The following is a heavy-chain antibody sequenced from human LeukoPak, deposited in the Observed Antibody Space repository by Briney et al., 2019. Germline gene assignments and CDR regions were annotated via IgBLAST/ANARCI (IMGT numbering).Heavy chain of an antibody. CDR2: IYSGGST. D-gene: IGHD3-10*01. CDR1: GFIFDDYG. CDR3: ARMVRGVMYYYYMDV. Sequence: GGSLRLSCAASGFIFDDYGMSWVRQAPGKGLEWVSVIYSGGSTYYADSVKGRFTISRDNSKNTLYLQMNSLRAEDTAVYYCARMVRGVMYYYYMDVWGKGTTVTVSS. J-gene: IGHJ6*03. V-gene: IGHV3-53*01.